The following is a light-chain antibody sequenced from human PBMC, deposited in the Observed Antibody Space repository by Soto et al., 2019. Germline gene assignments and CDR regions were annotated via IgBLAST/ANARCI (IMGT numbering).Light chain of an antibody. J-gene: IGLJ3*02. CDR2: TNN. CDR3: AAWDDSLNGWV. Sequence: QSVLTQPPSASGTPGQRVTISCSGSSSNIGSNTVNWYQQLPGTAPKLLIYTNNQRPSGVPDRFSGSKSGTSASLVISGLQSEDEADYSCAAWDDSLNGWVFGGGTKLTVL. CDR1: SSNIGSNT. V-gene: IGLV1-44*01.